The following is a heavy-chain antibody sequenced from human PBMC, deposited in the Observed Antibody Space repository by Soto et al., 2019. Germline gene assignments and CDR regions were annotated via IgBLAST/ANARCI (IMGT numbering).Heavy chain of an antibody. V-gene: IGHV4-59*01. CDR1: GGSSNSYY. CDR3: ASMIGDPVLSFDS. J-gene: IGHJ5*01. CDR2: IFYSGST. Sequence: QVQLQESGPGLVKPSETLSLTCTVSGGSSNSYYWSWIRQPPGKGLEWIGFIFYSGSTSYNPSLKSRVTISIDTSEYQFSLKLNSVTAADTAVYYCASMIGDPVLSFDSWGQGTLFAVSS. D-gene: IGHD3-10*02.